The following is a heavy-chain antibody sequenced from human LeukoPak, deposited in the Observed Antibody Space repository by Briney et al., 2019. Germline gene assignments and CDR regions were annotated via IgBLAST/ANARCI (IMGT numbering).Heavy chain of an antibody. Sequence: GGSLRLSCVVSGFTFDDYAMHWVRQAPGKGLEWVSGISWNSGSIVYADSVKGRFTISRDNAKNSLYLQMNSLRAEDTAVYYCARDPYCSGGSCYSGGWFDPWGQGTLVTVSS. CDR2: ISWNSGSI. CDR1: GFTFDDYA. CDR3: ARDPYCSGGSCYSGGWFDP. D-gene: IGHD2-15*01. J-gene: IGHJ5*02. V-gene: IGHV3-9*01.